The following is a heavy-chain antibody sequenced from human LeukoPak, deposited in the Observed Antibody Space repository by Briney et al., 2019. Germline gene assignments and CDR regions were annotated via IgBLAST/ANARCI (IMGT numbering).Heavy chain of an antibody. V-gene: IGHV3-15*01. Sequence: PGGSLRLSCAASGFTFSNAWMSWVRQAPGKGLEWVGHIKSKTDGGTTDYAAPVKGRFTISRDDSKNTLYLQMDSLKTEDTAVYYCTIADGDCSGGSCYSDYWGQGTLVTVSS. CDR3: TIADGDCSGGSCYSDY. CDR2: IKSKTDGGTT. J-gene: IGHJ4*02. CDR1: GFTFSNAW. D-gene: IGHD2-15*01.